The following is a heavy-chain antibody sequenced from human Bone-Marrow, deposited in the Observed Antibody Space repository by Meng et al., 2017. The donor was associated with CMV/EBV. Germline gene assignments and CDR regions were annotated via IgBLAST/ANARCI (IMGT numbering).Heavy chain of an antibody. CDR1: GYTFTGYY. D-gene: IGHD3-3*01. CDR3: ARGRRDNDFWSGYYSFDY. V-gene: IGHV1-2*02. Sequence: ASVTVSCKASGYTFTGYYMHRVRQAPGQGLEWMGWINPNSGGTNYAQKFQGRVTMTRDTSISTAYMELSRLRSDDTAVDYGARGRRDNDFWSGYYSFDYWGQGTLVTVSS. J-gene: IGHJ4*02. CDR2: INPNSGGT.